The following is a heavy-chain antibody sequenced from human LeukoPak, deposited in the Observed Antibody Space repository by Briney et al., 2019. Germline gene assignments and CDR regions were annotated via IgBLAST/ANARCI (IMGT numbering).Heavy chain of an antibody. CDR3: ARDSRIPVAGTAHLHFAMDV. D-gene: IGHD6-19*01. CDR1: GFNVSSNY. Sequence: GGSLRLSCEASGFNVSSNYMGWVRQAPGQGRGWVSAIYDVGSTYHADSVRGRFTISRDSSKNTLYLQMNHLRPEDTAVYYCARDSRIPVAGTAHLHFAMDVWGQGTTVTVS. V-gene: IGHV3-66*01. CDR2: IYDVGST. J-gene: IGHJ6*02.